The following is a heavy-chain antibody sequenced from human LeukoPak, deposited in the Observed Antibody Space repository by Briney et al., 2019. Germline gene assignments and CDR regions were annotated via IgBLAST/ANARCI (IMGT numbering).Heavy chain of an antibody. D-gene: IGHD3-22*01. Sequence: GASVKVSCKASGYTFTSYGISWVRQAPGQGLEWMGWISAYNGNTNYAQKLQGRVTMTTDTSTSTAYMELRSLRSDDTAVYYCARGTNYYDSSGYSGYYYYYMDVWGKGTTVTVSS. CDR1: GYTFTSYG. V-gene: IGHV1-18*01. CDR3: ARGTNYYDSSGYSGYYYYYMDV. CDR2: ISAYNGNT. J-gene: IGHJ6*03.